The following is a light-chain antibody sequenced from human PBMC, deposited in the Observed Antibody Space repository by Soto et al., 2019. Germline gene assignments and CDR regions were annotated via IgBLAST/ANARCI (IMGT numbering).Light chain of an antibody. CDR2: AVS. V-gene: IGKV1-5*03. Sequence: DVHMTQSPSTLSAFVGDRVTIACRASQSISSRLAWYQQKPGKAPKLLIYAVSSLQSGVASRFSGSGSETEFTLTISSLQPDDFATYYCQPYINYPWTLGKGTKVDI. CDR3: QPYINYPWT. CDR1: QSISSR. J-gene: IGKJ1*01.